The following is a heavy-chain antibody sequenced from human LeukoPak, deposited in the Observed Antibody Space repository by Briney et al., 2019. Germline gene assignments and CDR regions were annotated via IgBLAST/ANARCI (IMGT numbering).Heavy chain of an antibody. Sequence: PSETLSLTCTGSGGSISSDYWSWIRQPPGKGLEWIGYIYTSGSNHYNPSLKSRVTISGDTSKNQFSLKLSSVTAADTAVYYCARQKAGNCFDPWGQGTPVTVSS. CDR3: ARQKAGNCFDP. J-gene: IGHJ5*02. CDR1: GGSISSDY. CDR2: IYTSGSN. V-gene: IGHV4-4*09. D-gene: IGHD6-19*01.